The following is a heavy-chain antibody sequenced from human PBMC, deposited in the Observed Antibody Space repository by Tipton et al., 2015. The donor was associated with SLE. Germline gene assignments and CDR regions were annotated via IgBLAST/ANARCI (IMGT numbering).Heavy chain of an antibody. J-gene: IGHJ4*02. D-gene: IGHD3-10*01. CDR2: VYHSGSN. V-gene: IGHV4-38-2*01. CDR1: GYSISSGYF. CDR3: AKRGDWGYYFAY. Sequence: TLSLTCAVSGYSISSGYFLCWIRQPPGKGLEWIGGVYHSGSNYYNPSLKSRVTISVDTSKNPFSLKLSCVTAADTAVYYCAKRGDWGYYFAYWGQGSLVTVPS.